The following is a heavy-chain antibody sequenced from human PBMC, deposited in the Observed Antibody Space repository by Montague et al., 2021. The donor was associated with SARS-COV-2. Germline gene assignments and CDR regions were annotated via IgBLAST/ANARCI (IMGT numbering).Heavy chain of an antibody. J-gene: IGHJ4*02. Sequence: SETLSLTCTVSGDSISSSRYFWGWLPPPPGKGLDWIGCISFSGSTYSNPSLRSRVTIPAATSKNHISLKLSSVTAADTAVYYCASPNSGRWYYFDYWGQGTLVTASS. CDR1: GDSISSSRYF. V-gene: IGHV4-39*02. CDR3: ASPNSGRWYYFDY. CDR2: ISFSGST. D-gene: IGHD4-23*01.